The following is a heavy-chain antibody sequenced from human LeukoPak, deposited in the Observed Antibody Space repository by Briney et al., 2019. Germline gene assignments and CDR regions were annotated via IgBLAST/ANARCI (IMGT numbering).Heavy chain of an antibody. CDR2: INHSGST. D-gene: IGHD4-17*01. Sequence: SETLSLTCAVYGGSFSGYYWSWIRQPPGKGLEWIGEINHSGSTNYNPSLKSRFTISVDTSKNQFSLKLSSVTAADTAVYYCARAPYGDYDSAFDIWGQGTMVTVSS. V-gene: IGHV4-34*01. J-gene: IGHJ3*02. CDR3: ARAPYGDYDSAFDI. CDR1: GGSFSGYY.